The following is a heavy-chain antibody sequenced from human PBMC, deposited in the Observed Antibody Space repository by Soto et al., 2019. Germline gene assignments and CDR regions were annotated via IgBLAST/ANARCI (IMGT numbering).Heavy chain of an antibody. V-gene: IGHV3-23*01. CDR3: AKILSTVTSYYYGMDV. D-gene: IGHD4-17*01. Sequence: GGSLRLSCAASGFSFSTYPMTWVRQAPGKRLEGVSSISGSGGDTYYIDSVKGRFTISRDNSKNTVYLQMNSLRAEDTAVYYCAKILSTVTSYYYGMDVWGQGTTVTVSS. CDR1: GFSFSTYP. CDR2: ISGSGGDT. J-gene: IGHJ6*02.